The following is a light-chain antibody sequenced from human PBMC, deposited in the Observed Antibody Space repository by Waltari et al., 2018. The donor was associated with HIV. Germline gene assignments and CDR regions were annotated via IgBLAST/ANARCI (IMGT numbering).Light chain of an antibody. CDR3: QQYNSYPLI. CDR1: QDIKKW. V-gene: IGKV1-5*03. CDR2: QAS. Sequence: DLQMTKSPPTLSSSVGARVTITCRASQDIKKWLAWYQKKPGKAPKLLIYQASLLDNGVSPRFSGDGSGTEFTLTITNLHPDDVATYFCQQYNSYPLIFGGGTKVQ. J-gene: IGKJ4*01.